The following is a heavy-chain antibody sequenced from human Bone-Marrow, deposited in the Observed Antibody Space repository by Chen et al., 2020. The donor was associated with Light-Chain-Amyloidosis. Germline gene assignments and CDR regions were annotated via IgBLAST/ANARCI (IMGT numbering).Heavy chain of an antibody. D-gene: IGHD3-9*01. CDR3: AKDTSYDDILPGYPADAFDI. V-gene: IGHV3-23*01. J-gene: IGHJ3*02. CDR2: ISGSGGSR. Sequence: LEWVSTISGSGGSRYYGDSVKGRLTISRDNSKNALFLQMNSLRAEDTAVYYCAKDTSYDDILPGYPADAFDIWGQGTMVTVSS.